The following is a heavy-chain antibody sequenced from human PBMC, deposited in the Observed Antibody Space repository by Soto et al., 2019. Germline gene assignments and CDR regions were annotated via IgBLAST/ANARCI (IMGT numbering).Heavy chain of an antibody. CDR3: VRDHHDYDFWSGNPRGYFDL. Sequence: EVQLLESGGGLVQPGGSLRLSCTASGFSFSTYSMAWVRQAPGKSPAWVSGLSGGGVNTFYADSVRGRFTVSVDNSKNTVYLQMNSLRVEDTAVYYCVRDHHDYDFWSGNPRGYFDLWGRGTLVTVSS. J-gene: IGHJ2*01. D-gene: IGHD3-3*01. CDR2: LSGGGVNT. V-gene: IGHV3-23*01. CDR1: GFSFSTYS.